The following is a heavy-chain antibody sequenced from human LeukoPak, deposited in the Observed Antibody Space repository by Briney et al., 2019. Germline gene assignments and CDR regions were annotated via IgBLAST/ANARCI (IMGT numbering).Heavy chain of an antibody. CDR3: AKDISGYDSFDY. Sequence: PGGSLRLSCAASGFTFSNYAMNWVRQAPGKGLGWVSGISTTDATTSYADSVKGRFTISRDNSKNTLYLQMNSLRAEDTAKYYCAKDISGYDSFDYWGQGTQVTVSS. D-gene: IGHD5-12*01. V-gene: IGHV3-23*01. CDR2: ISTTDATT. CDR1: GFTFSNYA. J-gene: IGHJ4*02.